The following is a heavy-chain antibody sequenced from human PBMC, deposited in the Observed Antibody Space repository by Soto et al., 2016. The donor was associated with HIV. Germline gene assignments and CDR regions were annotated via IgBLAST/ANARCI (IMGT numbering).Heavy chain of an antibody. CDR2: IYYSGST. CDR1: GGSISSYY. Sequence: QVQLQESGPGLVKPSETLSLTCIVSGGSISSYYWSWIRQPPGKGLEWIGYIYYSGSTNYNPSLKSRVTISVDMSKNQFSLKLSSVTAADTAVYYCARGDIVVVPAAKSSWYFDLWAVAPWSLSP. J-gene: IGHJ2*01. CDR3: ARGDIVVVPAAKSSWYFDL. V-gene: IGHV4-59*01. D-gene: IGHD2-2*01.